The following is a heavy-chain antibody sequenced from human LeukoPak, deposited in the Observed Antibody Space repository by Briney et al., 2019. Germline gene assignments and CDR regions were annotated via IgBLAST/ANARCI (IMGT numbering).Heavy chain of an antibody. CDR2: MNPNSGNT. CDR3: ARVELSSSWYFDYYYYYMDV. Sequence: ASVKVSCKASGYTFTSYDINWVRQATGQGLEWMGWMNPNSGNTGYAQKFQGRVTITRNTSIRTAYMERSSLRSDDTAVYYCARVELSSSWYFDYYYYYMDVWGKGTTVTISS. V-gene: IGHV1-8*03. CDR1: GYTFTSYD. D-gene: IGHD6-13*01. J-gene: IGHJ6*03.